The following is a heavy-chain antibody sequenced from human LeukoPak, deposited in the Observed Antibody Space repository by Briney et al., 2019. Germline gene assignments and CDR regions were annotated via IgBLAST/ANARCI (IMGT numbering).Heavy chain of an antibody. CDR2: ISTDGSGT. CDR1: GFTFSTYA. J-gene: IGHJ4*02. CDR3: ARWSSASCYDY. D-gene: IGHD2-2*01. Sequence: GGSLRLSCAASGFTFSTYAMHWVRPAPGKGREYVSAISTDGSGTYYASSVKGRFTISRDNYKNTLYLQMGSLRSEDMAVYYCARWSSASCYDYWGQGALVTVSS. V-gene: IGHV3-64*01.